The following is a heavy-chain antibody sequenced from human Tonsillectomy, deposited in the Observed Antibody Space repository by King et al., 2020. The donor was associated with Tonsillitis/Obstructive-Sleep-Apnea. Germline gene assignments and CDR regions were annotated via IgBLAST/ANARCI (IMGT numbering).Heavy chain of an antibody. Sequence: QLVQSGGGLVKPGGSLRLSCAASGFTFSSYSMNWVRQAPGRGLEGVSPISSSSSYLYYTDSVKGRFTISRDNAKNSLYLQMNSLRAEDTAVYYCARSIVVVPAFDYWGQGTLVTVSS. CDR3: ARSIVVVPAFDY. CDR1: GFTFSSYS. CDR2: ISSSSSYL. D-gene: IGHD2-2*01. J-gene: IGHJ4*02. V-gene: IGHV3-21*01.